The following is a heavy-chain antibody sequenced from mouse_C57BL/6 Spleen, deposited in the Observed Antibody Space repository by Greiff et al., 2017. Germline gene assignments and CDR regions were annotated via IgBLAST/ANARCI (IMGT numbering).Heavy chain of an antibody. D-gene: IGHD2-2*01. CDR2: IYPGDGDT. Sequence: QVQLQQSGPELVKPGASVKISCKASGYAFSSSWMNWVKQRPGKGLEWIGRIYPGDGDTNYNGKFTGKATLTADKSSSTAYMQLSSLTSEDSAVYFCARNGYDFYAMDYWGQGTSVTVSS. CDR3: ARNGYDFYAMDY. V-gene: IGHV1-82*01. CDR1: GYAFSSSW. J-gene: IGHJ4*01.